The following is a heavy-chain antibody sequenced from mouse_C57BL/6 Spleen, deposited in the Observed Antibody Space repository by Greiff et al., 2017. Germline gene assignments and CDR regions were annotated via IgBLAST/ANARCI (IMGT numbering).Heavy chain of an antibody. CDR1: GFTFSSYG. Sequence: EVHLVESGGDLVKPGGSLKLSCAASGFTFSSYGMSWVSQTPDKRLEWVATISSGGSYTYYPDSVKGSFTISRDNSKNTLYLQLSSLKSEDTAMYYCARHNGNYPLDYWGQGTTLTVSS. CDR2: ISSGGSYT. CDR3: ARHNGNYPLDY. V-gene: IGHV5-6*01. D-gene: IGHD2-1*01. J-gene: IGHJ2*01.